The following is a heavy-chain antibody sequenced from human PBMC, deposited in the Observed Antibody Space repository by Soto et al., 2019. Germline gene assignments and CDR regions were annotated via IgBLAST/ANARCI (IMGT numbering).Heavy chain of an antibody. V-gene: IGHV3-23*01. CDR2: ISGSGGST. CDR3: AKDFGAYCTNGVCYYYYYGMDV. J-gene: IGHJ6*02. Sequence: MSWVRQAPGKGLEWVSAISGSGGSTYYADCVKGRFTISRDNSKNTLYLQMNSLRAEDTAGCYCAKDFGAYCTNGVCYYYYYGMDVLGQGTTVTVSS. D-gene: IGHD2-8*01.